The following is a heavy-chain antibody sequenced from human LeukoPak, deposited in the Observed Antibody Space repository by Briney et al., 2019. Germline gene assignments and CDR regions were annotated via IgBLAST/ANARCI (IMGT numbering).Heavy chain of an antibody. CDR3: ARGRGQDCSGGSCLYYYYYMDV. Sequence: KPGGSLRLSCAGSGFTFSSYTMNWVRQAPGKGLEWVSSISSSSSYIYYADSVKGRFTISRDNAKNSLYLQMNSLRAEDTAVYYCARGRGQDCSGGSCLYYYYYMDVWGKGTTVTVSS. CDR1: GFTFSSYT. J-gene: IGHJ6*03. V-gene: IGHV3-21*01. CDR2: ISSSSSYI. D-gene: IGHD2-15*01.